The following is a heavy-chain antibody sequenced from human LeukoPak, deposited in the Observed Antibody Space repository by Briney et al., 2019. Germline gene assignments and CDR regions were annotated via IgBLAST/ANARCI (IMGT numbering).Heavy chain of an antibody. V-gene: IGHV3-64D*06. J-gene: IGHJ3*02. CDR1: GFTFSSYA. Sequence: PGGSLRLSCSASGFTFSSYAMHWVRQAPGKGLEYVSAISSNGGSTYYADSAKGRFTISRDNSKNTLYLQMSSLRAEDTAVYYCVKDHLVGVWPRGAFDIWGQGTMVTVSS. D-gene: IGHD2-8*01. CDR2: ISSNGGST. CDR3: VKDHLVGVWPRGAFDI.